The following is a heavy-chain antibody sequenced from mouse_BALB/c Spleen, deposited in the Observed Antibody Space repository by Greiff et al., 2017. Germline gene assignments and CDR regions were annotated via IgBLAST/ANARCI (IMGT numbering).Heavy chain of an antibody. Sequence: EVKLVESGAELVKPGASVKLSCTASGFNIKDTYMHWVKQRPEQGLEWIGRIDPANGNTKYDPKFQGKATITADTSSNTAYLQLSSLTSEDTAVYYCARSGADYAMDYWGQGTSVTVSS. V-gene: IGHV14-3*02. J-gene: IGHJ4*01. D-gene: IGHD3-1*01. CDR3: ARSGADYAMDY. CDR1: GFNIKDTY. CDR2: IDPANGNT.